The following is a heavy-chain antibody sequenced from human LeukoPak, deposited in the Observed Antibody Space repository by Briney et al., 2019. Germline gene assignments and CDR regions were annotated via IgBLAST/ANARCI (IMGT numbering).Heavy chain of an antibody. V-gene: IGHV3-30*03. D-gene: IGHD2-15*01. CDR3: ARDRERYCSAGSCYDFPVDAFDI. CDR1: GFTFSSHG. CDR2: ISCDGSTK. J-gene: IGHJ3*02. Sequence: GGSLRLSCAASGFTFSSHGMQWVRQAPGKGLEWVAVISCDGSTKYYADSVKGRFTISRDNSKSTLYLQMNSLRAEDTAVYYCARDRERYCSAGSCYDFPVDAFDIWGQGTMVTVSS.